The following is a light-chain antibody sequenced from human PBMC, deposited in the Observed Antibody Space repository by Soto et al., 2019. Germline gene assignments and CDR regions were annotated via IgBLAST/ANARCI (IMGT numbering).Light chain of an antibody. CDR3: QQYTHWLT. CDR1: QSASTN. V-gene: IGKV3-15*01. J-gene: IGKJ1*01. CDR2: GAS. Sequence: EIVVTQNKVTLSRSTCERSTLSCRASQSASTNLASYQKKPGQAPRLLIYGASTRATGIPARFSGGGSETEFTLTISSLQSEDFAVYYCQQYTHWLTFGQGTKVDIK.